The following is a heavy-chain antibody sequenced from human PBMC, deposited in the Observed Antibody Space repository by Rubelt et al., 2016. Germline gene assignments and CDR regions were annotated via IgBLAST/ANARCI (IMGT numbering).Heavy chain of an antibody. Sequence: EVQLVESGGGLVKPGGSPRLSCAASGFSSSSYPVNWVRQAPGKGLAWVSSISGTGRYIYYADSLKGRFTISSNNAKNSLYLQMNSLKAEATAVYYCARDGVAGAGRYCFDLWGRGTLVTVSS. D-gene: IGHD6-13*01. CDR2: ISGTGRYI. V-gene: IGHV3-21*01. CDR1: GFSSSSYP. CDR3: ARDGVAGAGRYCFDL. J-gene: IGHJ2*01.